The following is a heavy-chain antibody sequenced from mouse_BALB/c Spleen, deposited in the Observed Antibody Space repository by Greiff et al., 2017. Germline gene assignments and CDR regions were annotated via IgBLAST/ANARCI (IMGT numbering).Heavy chain of an antibody. D-gene: IGHD2-14*01. J-gene: IGHJ4*01. CDR2: ISYSGST. CDR3: ASRYDAMDY. CDR1: GYSITSDYA. V-gene: IGHV3-2*02. Sequence: EVQLQQSGPGLVKPSQSLSLTCTVTGYSITSDYAWNWIRQFPGNKLEWMGYISYSGSTSYNPSLKSRISITRDTSKNQFFLQLNSVTTEDTATYYCASRYDAMDYWGQGTSVTVSS.